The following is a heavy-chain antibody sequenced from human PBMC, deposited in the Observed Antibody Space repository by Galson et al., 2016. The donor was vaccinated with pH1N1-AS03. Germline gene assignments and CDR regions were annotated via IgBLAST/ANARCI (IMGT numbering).Heavy chain of an antibody. CDR2: IYISGTT. Sequence: SLRLSCAASGFTVSSNYMSWVRQAPGKGLEWVSDIYISGTTYYADSVRDRFSISRDNSKNTLFLQMNRLRADDTAVYYCAKKFYYDSSGHHLDVADVWGQGTAVTVSS. V-gene: IGHV3-53*01. CDR3: AKKFYYDSSGHHLDVADV. J-gene: IGHJ3*01. D-gene: IGHD3-22*01. CDR1: GFTVSSNY.